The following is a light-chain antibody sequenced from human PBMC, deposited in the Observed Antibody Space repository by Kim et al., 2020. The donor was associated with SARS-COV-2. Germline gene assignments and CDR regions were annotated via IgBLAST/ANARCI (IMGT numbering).Light chain of an antibody. J-gene: IGKJ2*01. CDR3: QQYGGSPPYT. V-gene: IGKV3-20*01. CDR2: GAS. Sequence: SPGERATRSCRASQSVSSSYLAWYQQKPGQAPRLLIHGASSRATGIPDRFSGSGSGTDFTLTISRLEPEDFAVYYCQQYGGSPPYTFGQGTKLEIK. CDR1: QSVSSSY.